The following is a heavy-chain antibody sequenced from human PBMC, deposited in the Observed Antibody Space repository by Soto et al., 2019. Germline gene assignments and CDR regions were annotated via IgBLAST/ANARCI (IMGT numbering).Heavy chain of an antibody. CDR2: IIPIFGTA. D-gene: IGHD6-19*01. Sequence: SVKVSCKASGGTFSSYAISWVRQAPGQGLEWMGGIIPIFGTANYAQKFQGRVTITADESTSTADMELSSLRSEVTAVYYCARVRPRLMYSSGLAVFDPWGQGTLVTVSS. CDR1: GGTFSSYA. V-gene: IGHV1-69*13. CDR3: ARVRPRLMYSSGLAVFDP. J-gene: IGHJ5*02.